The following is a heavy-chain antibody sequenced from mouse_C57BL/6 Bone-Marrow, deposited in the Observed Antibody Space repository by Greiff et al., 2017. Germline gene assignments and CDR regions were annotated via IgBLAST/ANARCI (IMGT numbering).Heavy chain of an antibody. Sequence: QVQLQQSGAELARPGASVKLSCTASGYNFTSYGISWVKQRTGQGLAWIGEIYPRSGNTNYNAKFKGKATLTADKSSNTAYMELRLLTSEYSAVYFCARAGYYYGKDAMDYWGQGTSVTVSS. CDR3: ARAGYYYGKDAMDY. CDR2: IYPRSGNT. J-gene: IGHJ4*01. V-gene: IGHV1-81*01. CDR1: GYNFTSYG. D-gene: IGHD1-1*01.